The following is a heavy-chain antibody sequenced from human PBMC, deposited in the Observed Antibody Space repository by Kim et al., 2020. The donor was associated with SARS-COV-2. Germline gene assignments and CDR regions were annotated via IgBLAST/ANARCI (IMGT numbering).Heavy chain of an antibody. CDR1: GFTFSSYG. CDR3: AKDLGSSWSGYFDL. CDR2: ISYDGSNK. Sequence: GGSLRLSCAASGFTFSSYGMHWVRQAPGKGLEWVAVISYDGSNKYYADSVKGRFTISRDNSKNTLYLQMNSLRAEDTAVYYCAKDLGSSWSGYFDLWGRG. V-gene: IGHV3-30*18. D-gene: IGHD6-13*01. J-gene: IGHJ2*01.